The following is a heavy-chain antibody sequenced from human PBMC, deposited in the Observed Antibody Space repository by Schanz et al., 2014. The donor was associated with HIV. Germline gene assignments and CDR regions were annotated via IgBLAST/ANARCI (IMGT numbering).Heavy chain of an antibody. V-gene: IGHV4-61*01. D-gene: IGHD3-9*01. J-gene: IGHJ4*02. CDR3: ARGRNYDILTGYGYYFDY. CDR2: IYYSGST. Sequence: QLQLQESGPGLVKSSETLSLTCSVSGGSFGRDSYFWGWIRQPPGKGLEWIGYIYYSGSTNYNPSLKSRVTISVDTSKNQFSLKLTSVTAADTAVFYCARGRNYDILTGYGYYFDYWGQGTLVTVSS. CDR1: GGSFGRDSYF.